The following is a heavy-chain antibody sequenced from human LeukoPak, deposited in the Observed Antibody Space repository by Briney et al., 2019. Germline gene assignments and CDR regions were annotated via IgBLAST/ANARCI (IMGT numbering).Heavy chain of an antibody. J-gene: IGHJ6*02. Sequence: ASVKVSCKASGYTFTGYYMHWVRQAPGQGLEWMGRINPNSGGTNYAQKFQGRVTITRDTSISTAYMELSRLRSDDTAVYYCARDGHIVVVTAIPSYGMDVWGQGTTVTVSS. CDR3: ARDGHIVVVTAIPSYGMDV. V-gene: IGHV1-2*06. D-gene: IGHD2-21*02. CDR2: INPNSGGT. CDR1: GYTFTGYY.